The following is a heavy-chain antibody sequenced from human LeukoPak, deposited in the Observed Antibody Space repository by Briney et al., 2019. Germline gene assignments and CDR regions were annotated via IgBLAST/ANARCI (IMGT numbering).Heavy chain of an antibody. Sequence: GESLKISCEGSGYSFTGYTFSDYWIGWVRQMPGRGLEWMGIVFPGDSDTRYRPSFQGQVTISADKSISTAYLQWSSLKAPDTAMYYCASPRTTVPCWGQGTLVTVSA. CDR3: ASPRTTVPC. D-gene: IGHD4-17*01. CDR2: VFPGDSDT. J-gene: IGHJ4*02. CDR1: GYSFTGYTFSDYW. V-gene: IGHV5-51*01.